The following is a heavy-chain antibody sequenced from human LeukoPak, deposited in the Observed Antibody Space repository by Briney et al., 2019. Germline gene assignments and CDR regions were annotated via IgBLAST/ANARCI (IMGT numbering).Heavy chain of an antibody. D-gene: IGHD3-9*01. J-gene: IGHJ4*02. CDR2: INPNTGDT. CDR3: ARSFGRILTVFDY. V-gene: IGHV1-2*02. CDR1: GYTFTDYH. Sequence: GASVKVSCKTSGYTFTDYHVHWVRQAPGQGLEWMGWINPNTGDTNYAQKFQGRVTMTRDTSISTAYMELSGLRSDDTAVYYCARSFGRILTVFDYWGQGTLVTVSS.